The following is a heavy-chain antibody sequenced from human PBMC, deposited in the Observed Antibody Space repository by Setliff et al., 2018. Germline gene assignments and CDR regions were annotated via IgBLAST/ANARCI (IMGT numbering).Heavy chain of an antibody. Sequence: SETLSLTCTVSGGSVNSGYDNWNWLRQPAGKGLEYIGYINYSGSTNYNPSLKSRVTISVSTSKNQFSLELTSVTDADTAVYYCARGLRTTASYAGGWYYFDYWGLGTLVTVSS. CDR3: ARGLRTTASYAGGWYYFDY. V-gene: IGHV4-61*10. CDR1: GGSVNSGYDN. J-gene: IGHJ4*02. D-gene: IGHD1-1*01. CDR2: INYSGST.